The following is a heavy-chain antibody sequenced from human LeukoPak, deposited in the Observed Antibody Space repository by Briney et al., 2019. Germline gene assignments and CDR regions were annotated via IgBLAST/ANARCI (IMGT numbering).Heavy chain of an antibody. J-gene: IGHJ5*02. CDR1: GGSISGSSYY. V-gene: IGHV4-39*07. D-gene: IGHD2-15*01. CDR3: AREGVIVVVVAGTRSRWFDP. CDR2: IYYSGST. Sequence: SETLSLTCTVSGGSISGSSYYWGWIRQPPGKGLEWIGSIYYSGSTYYNPSLKSRVTISVDTSKNQFSLKLSSVTAADTAVYYCAREGVIVVVVAGTRSRWFDPWGQGTLVTVSS.